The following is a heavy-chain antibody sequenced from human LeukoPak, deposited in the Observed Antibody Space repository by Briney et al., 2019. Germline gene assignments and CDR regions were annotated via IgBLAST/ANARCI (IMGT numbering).Heavy chain of an antibody. J-gene: IGHJ4*02. CDR2: IYYSGST. Sequence: SQTLSLTFTVSGGSIISSTYYWGWIRQPPRKRLEWIGSIYYSGSTYYNPSLKSRVTISVDTSKNQFSLKLSSVTAADTAVYYCATPSGTSETDYWGQGTLVTVSS. D-gene: IGHD2-2*01. V-gene: IGHV4-39*01. CDR1: GGSIISSTYY. CDR3: ATPSGTSETDY.